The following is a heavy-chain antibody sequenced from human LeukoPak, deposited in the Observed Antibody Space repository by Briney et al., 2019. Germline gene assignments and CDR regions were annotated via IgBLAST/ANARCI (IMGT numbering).Heavy chain of an antibody. Sequence: GGSLRLSCAASGFTFSDYYMSWIRQAPGKGLDWVSAISDSGDNKQYADSVKGRFTISRDNSRNTLYLQMNNLRVEDTAVYYCAGWYDSNGYAWGQGTLVTVSS. J-gene: IGHJ5*02. D-gene: IGHD3-22*01. V-gene: IGHV3-23*01. CDR2: ISDSGDNK. CDR3: AGWYDSNGYA. CDR1: GFTFSDYY.